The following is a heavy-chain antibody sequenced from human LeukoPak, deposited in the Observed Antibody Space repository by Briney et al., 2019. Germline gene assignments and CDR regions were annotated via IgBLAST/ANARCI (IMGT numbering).Heavy chain of an antibody. V-gene: IGHV3-48*03. CDR2: ISSSGSTI. D-gene: IGHD4-17*01. CDR1: GFTFSSYE. J-gene: IGHJ4*02. Sequence: PGGSLRLSCAASGFTFSSYEMNWVRQAPGKGLEWASYISSSGSTIYYADSVKGRFTISRDNAKNSLYLQMNSLRAEDTAVYYCARANGEYDYWGQGTLVTVSS. CDR3: ARANGEYDY.